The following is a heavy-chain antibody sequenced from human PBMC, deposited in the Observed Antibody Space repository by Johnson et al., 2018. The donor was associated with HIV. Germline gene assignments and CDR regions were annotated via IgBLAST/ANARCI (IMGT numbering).Heavy chain of an antibody. CDR3: ARGLGSRSAFDI. D-gene: IGHD2-2*01. Sequence: EVQLVESGGGVVRPGGSLRLSCAASGFTFRSSYMSWVRQAPGKGLEWVSVIYSGGSTYYADSVKGRFTISRDNSKNTLYLQMNSVRAEDTAVYYCARGLGSRSAFDIWGQGTMVTVSS. J-gene: IGHJ3*02. CDR1: GFTFRSSY. V-gene: IGHV3-66*01. CDR2: IYSGGST.